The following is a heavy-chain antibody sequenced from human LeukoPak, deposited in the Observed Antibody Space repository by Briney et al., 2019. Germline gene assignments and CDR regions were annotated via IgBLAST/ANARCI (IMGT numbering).Heavy chain of an antibody. J-gene: IGHJ5*02. CDR1: GGSISSYY. CDR2: IYTSGST. CDR3: ARDPYSSSSGNWFDP. Sequence: SETLSLTCTVSGGSISSYYWSWIRQPAGKGLEWIGRIYTSGSTNYNPSLKSRVTMSVDTSKNQFSLKLSSVTAADTAVYYCARDPYSSSSGNWFDPWGQGTLVTVSS. D-gene: IGHD6-6*01. V-gene: IGHV4-4*07.